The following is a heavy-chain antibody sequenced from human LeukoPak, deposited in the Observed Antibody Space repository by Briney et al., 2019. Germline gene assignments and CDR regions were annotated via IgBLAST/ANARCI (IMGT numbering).Heavy chain of an antibody. D-gene: IGHD1-26*01. J-gene: IGHJ3*02. Sequence: SETLSLTCTVSGGSISSGSYYWSWIRQPAGKGLEWIGRIYTSGSTNYNPSLKSRVTISVDTSKNQFSLKLSSVTAADTAVYYCASTIVGATRGAFDIWGQGTMVTVSS. CDR2: IYTSGST. CDR3: ASTIVGATRGAFDI. V-gene: IGHV4-61*02. CDR1: GGSISSGSYY.